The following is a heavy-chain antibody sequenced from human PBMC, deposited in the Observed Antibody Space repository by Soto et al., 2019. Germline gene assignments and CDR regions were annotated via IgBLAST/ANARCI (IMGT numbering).Heavy chain of an antibody. CDR1: RQTFNRYW. CDR2: IKQDGSEE. V-gene: IGHV3-7*03. J-gene: IGHJ6*02. CDR3: VRTHFASWSFDFYGMDV. D-gene: IGHD3-3*02. Sequence: DVQLAESGGGLVQPGGSLRLSCVASRQTFNRYWMSWVRQAPGKGLEWVANIKQDGSEEYYVDSVKGRFTLSRDNAKKSVCLQTNSLRAEDPAMYSSVRTHFASWSFDFYGMDVWGQGTTVIVSS.